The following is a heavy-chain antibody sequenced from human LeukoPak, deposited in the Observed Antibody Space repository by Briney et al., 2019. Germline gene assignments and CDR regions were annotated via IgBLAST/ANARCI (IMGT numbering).Heavy chain of an antibody. CDR2: IRGSGGNT. CDR3: AKSGGLGSYYYYAMDV. D-gene: IGHD3-10*01. CDR1: GFTFSSYA. Sequence: GGSLRLSCAASGFTFSSYAMSWVRQAPGKGLEWVSGIRGSGGNTYYADSVKGRFTISRDNSKNTLYLQMNSLRAEDTAVYYCAKSGGLGSYYYYAMDVWGQGITVTISS. V-gene: IGHV3-23*01. J-gene: IGHJ6*02.